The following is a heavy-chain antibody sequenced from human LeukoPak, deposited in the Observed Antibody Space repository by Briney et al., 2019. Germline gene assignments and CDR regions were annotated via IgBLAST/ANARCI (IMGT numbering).Heavy chain of an antibody. CDR2: INPSGGST. CDR1: GYTFTSYY. D-gene: IGHD1-1*01. Sequence: ASVKVSCMASGYTFTSYYMHWVRQAPGQGLEWMGIINPSGGSTSYAQKFQGRVTMTRDTSTSTVYMELSSLRSEDTAVYYCARDVQLERLIDYWGQGTLVTVSS. V-gene: IGHV1-46*01. CDR3: ARDVQLERLIDY. J-gene: IGHJ4*02.